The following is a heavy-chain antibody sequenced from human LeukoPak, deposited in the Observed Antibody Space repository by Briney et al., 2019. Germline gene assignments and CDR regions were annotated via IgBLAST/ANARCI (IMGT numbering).Heavy chain of an antibody. CDR1: GGSISSGGYY. CDR2: IYYTGST. CDR3: ARHSRTVGSVGIDP. D-gene: IGHD4-23*01. Sequence: SETLSLTCTVSGGSISSGGYYWGWIRQPPGKGLEWIGNIYYTGSTYYNPSLKSRVTISVDTSKNQFSLKLSSVTAADTAVYYCARHSRTVGSVGIDPWGQGTLVTVSS. V-gene: IGHV4-39*01. J-gene: IGHJ5*02.